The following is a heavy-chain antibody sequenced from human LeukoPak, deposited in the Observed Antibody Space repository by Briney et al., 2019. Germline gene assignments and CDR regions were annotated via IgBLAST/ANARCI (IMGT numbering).Heavy chain of an antibody. CDR2: IYYSGST. J-gene: IGHJ4*02. V-gene: IGHV4-59*08. D-gene: IGHD3-9*01. CDR1: GGSFSGYY. CDR3: ARHKAGNYFGYFDY. Sequence: SETLSLTCAVYGGSFSGYYWSWIRQPPGKGLEWIGYIYYSGSTNYNPSLKSRVTISVDTSENQFSLKLSSVTAADTAVYYCARHKAGNYFGYFDYWGQGTLVTVSS.